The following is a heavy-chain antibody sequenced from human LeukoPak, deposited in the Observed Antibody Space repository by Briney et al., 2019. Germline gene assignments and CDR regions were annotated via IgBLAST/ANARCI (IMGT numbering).Heavy chain of an antibody. CDR1: GGSISSYY. D-gene: IGHD5-18*01. J-gene: IGHJ4*02. Sequence: SETLSLTCTVSGGSISSYYWSWIRQPPGKGLEWIGYIYYSGSTNYNPSLKSRVTISVDTSKNQFSLKLSSVTAADTAVYYCARTPHYSYGLGTYFDYWGQGTLDTVSS. CDR2: IYYSGST. V-gene: IGHV4-59*01. CDR3: ARTPHYSYGLGTYFDY.